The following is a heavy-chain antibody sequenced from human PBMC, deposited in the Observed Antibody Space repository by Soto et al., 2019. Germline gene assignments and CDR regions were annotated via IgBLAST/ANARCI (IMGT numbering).Heavy chain of an antibody. CDR3: ARDLSTTCSYGLDV. J-gene: IGHJ6*02. CDR2: IYSGGVT. CDR1: GFTVKNYQ. Sequence: GGSLRLSCAASGFTVKNYQMNWVRQAPGKGLEWVSVIYSGGVTYYPDSVKGRFTTISDTSKNTVYLQMNSLRADDTAMYYCARDLSTTCSYGLDVWGPGTPVTVYS. V-gene: IGHV3-53*01.